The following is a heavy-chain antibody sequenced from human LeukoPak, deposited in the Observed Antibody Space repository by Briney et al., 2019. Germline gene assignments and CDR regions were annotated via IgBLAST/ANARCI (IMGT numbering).Heavy chain of an antibody. J-gene: IGHJ3*02. Sequence: PSQTLSLTCTVSGGSISSYYWSWIRQPAGKGLEWIGRIYTSGSTNYNPSLKSRVTMSVDTSKNQFSLKLSSVTAADTAVDYCARVVYDSSGYYWGDAFDIWGQGTMVTVSS. D-gene: IGHD3-22*01. CDR3: ARVVYDSSGYYWGDAFDI. V-gene: IGHV4-4*07. CDR1: GGSISSYY. CDR2: IYTSGST.